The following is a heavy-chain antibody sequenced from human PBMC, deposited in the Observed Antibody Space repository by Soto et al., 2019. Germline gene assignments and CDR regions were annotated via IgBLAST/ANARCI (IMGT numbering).Heavy chain of an antibody. CDR3: AADRFGATVIDY. V-gene: IGHV1-58*01. Sequence: ASVKVSCKASGFTFTSSAVQWVRQARGQRLEWIGWIVVGSGNTNYAQKFQERVTITRDMSTSTAYMELSSLRSEDTAVYYCAADRFGATVIDYWGQGTLVTVSS. J-gene: IGHJ4*02. D-gene: IGHD1-26*01. CDR2: IVVGSGNT. CDR1: GFTFTSSA.